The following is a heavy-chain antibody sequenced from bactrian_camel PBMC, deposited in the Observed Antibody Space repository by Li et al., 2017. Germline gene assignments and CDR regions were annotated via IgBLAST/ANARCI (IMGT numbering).Heavy chain of an antibody. J-gene: IGHJ6*01. V-gene: IGHV3S63*01. Sequence: HVQLVESGGGSVQTGGSLRLSCAASGYMQCMAWFRQVPGKEREGVAGRRSSGHGTYYADSVKGRFTITQDNARNTLYLQMSSLKPEDTAMYYCAAGVRGWWYVGPPSEADFAYWGQGTQVTVS. CDR1: GYMQC. D-gene: IGHD2*01. CDR3: AAGVRGWWYVGPPSEADFAY. CDR2: RRSSGHGT.